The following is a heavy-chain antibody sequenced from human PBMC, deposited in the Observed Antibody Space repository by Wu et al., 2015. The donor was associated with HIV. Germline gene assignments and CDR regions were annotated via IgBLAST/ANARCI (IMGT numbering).Heavy chain of an antibody. Sequence: VQLVQSGAEMKKPGSSVKLSCKASGGTFSSFSINWVRQAPGQGLEWAGGIIPLFESATYAPRFHGRAKITSDASTSTAYMEVTGLTYEDTAMYYCARAPSLATVANIAHEMRYWGQGTLVTVSS. CDR1: GGTFSSFS. J-gene: IGHJ4*02. D-gene: IGHD4-23*01. CDR2: IIPLFESA. V-gene: IGHV1-69*05. CDR3: ARAPSLATVANIAHEMRY.